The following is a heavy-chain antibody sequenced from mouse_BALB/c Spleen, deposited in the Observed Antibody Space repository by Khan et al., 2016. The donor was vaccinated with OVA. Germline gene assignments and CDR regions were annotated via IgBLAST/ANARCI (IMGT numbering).Heavy chain of an antibody. J-gene: IGHJ3*01. CDR3: ARESYGGFAY. CDR2: INPNNGYT. CDR1: GYTFTDYI. D-gene: IGHD2-12*01. V-gene: IGHV1-18*01. Sequence: VRLQQSGPELVKPGASVKIPCKASGYTFTDYIIDWVKQSHGKSLEWIGDINPNNGYTVYNQRFKGKATLTVVKSSSTAYMELRSLKSEDTAVYYCARESYGGFAYWGQGTLVTVSA.